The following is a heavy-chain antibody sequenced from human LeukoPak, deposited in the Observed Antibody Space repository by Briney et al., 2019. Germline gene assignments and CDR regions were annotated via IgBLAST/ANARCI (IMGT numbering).Heavy chain of an antibody. CDR1: GFTFDDYS. CDR2: ISGDGGSR. V-gene: IGHV3-43*02. CDR3: AKGADPLTWRMTTVAGTRFDF. Sequence: GGSLRLSCAVSGFTFDDYSMHWVRQAPGKGLQWVSLISGDGGSRYYAGSVKGRFIFSRDNNKNSLYLQMNRLRPEDTAFYYCAKGADPLTWRMTTVAGTRFDFWGQGTLVTVSS. D-gene: IGHD6-19*01. J-gene: IGHJ4*02.